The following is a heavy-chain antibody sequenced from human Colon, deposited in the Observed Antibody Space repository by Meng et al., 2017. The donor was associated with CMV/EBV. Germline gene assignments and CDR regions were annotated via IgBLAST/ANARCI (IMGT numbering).Heavy chain of an antibody. V-gene: IGHV3-21*01. J-gene: IGHJ4*02. D-gene: IGHD5-18*01. CDR1: GFTIDDYG. Sequence: GGSLRLSCAASGFTIDDYGMSWVRQAPGKGLEWVSSISSGSSDIYYADSVRGRFTISRDNAKNSLYLQMNSLRAEDTAVYYCASYTWTQLCIWGQGTLVTVSS. CDR3: ASYTWTQLCI. CDR2: ISSGSSDI.